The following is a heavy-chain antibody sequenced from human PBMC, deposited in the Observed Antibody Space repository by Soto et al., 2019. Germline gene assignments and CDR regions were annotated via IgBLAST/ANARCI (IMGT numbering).Heavy chain of an antibody. V-gene: IGHV3-74*01. D-gene: IGHD3-3*02. CDR2: INSGGSST. Sequence: GGSLTLSCAASGFTFSSYWMHWVRQAPGKGLVWVSRINSGGSSTSYAVSVKGRFTISRDNGKNSLCLEMDSLRVEDTAVYYCAREQSRIQDIDYWGQGTLVTLSS. CDR1: GFTFSSYW. CDR3: AREQSRIQDIDY. J-gene: IGHJ4*02.